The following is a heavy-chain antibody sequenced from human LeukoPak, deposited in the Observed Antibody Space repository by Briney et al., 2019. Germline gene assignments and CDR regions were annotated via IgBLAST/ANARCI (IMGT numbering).Heavy chain of an antibody. Sequence: EASVKVSCKASGGTFSSYAISWVRQAPGQGLEWMGGIIPIFGTANYAQKFQGRVTITTDESTSTAYMELSSLRSEDTAVYYCARDSNRIPQRRGYYYYYMDVWGKGTTVTVSS. CDR2: IIPIFGTA. CDR3: ARDSNRIPQRRGYYYYYMDV. V-gene: IGHV1-69*05. CDR1: GGTFSSYA. J-gene: IGHJ6*03. D-gene: IGHD2-2*01.